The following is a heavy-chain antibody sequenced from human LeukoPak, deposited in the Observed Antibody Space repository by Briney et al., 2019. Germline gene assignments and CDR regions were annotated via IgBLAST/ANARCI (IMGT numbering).Heavy chain of an antibody. V-gene: IGHV1-46*04. J-gene: IGHJ6*02. CDR3: ASQVGAAKYYYYGMDV. CDR2: LNPSGGST. D-gene: IGHD1-26*01. Sequence: ASVKVSCKASGYTFTNYYIHWVRQAPGQGLEWMGVLNPSGGSTYYADSVKGRFTISRDNSKNTLYLQMNSLRAEDTAVYYCASQVGAAKYYYYGMDVWGQGTTVTVSS. CDR1: GYTFTNYY.